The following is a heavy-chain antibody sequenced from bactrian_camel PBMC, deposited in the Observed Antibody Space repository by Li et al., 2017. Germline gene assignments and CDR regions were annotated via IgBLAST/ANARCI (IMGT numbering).Heavy chain of an antibody. CDR1: EYTYNTYF. V-gene: IGHV3S1*01. Sequence: QLVESGGGSVQAGGSLRLSCTVSEYTYNTYFMAWFRQAPGKGLEWVSSISRSGDTTQYASSVKGRFAISRVNANNTVYLQLNSLKTEDTAMYYCAKDWGLLTVSKGQGTQVTVS. D-gene: IGHD3*01. J-gene: IGHJ4*01. CDR2: ISRSGDTT.